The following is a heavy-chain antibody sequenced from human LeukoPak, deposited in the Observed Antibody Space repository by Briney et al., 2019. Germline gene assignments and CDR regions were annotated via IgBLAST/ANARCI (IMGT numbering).Heavy chain of an antibody. V-gene: IGHV3-13*01. J-gene: IGHJ4*02. CDR1: GFTFSSYD. CDR3: VRGGYRGFDYEY. Sequence: GGSLRLSCAASGFTFSSYDMHWVRQATGKGLEWVSAIGTAGDTYYPGSVKGRFTISRENAKNSLYLQMNSLRAEDTAVYYCVRGGYRGFDYEYWGQGTLITVSS. CDR2: IGTAGDT. D-gene: IGHD5-12*01.